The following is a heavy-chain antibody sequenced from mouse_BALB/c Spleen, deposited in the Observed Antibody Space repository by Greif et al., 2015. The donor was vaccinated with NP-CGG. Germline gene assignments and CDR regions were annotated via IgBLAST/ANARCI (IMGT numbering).Heavy chain of an antibody. CDR1: GFTFSSYG. V-gene: IGHV5-6-3*01. CDR2: INSNGGST. J-gene: IGHJ3*01. D-gene: IGHD4-1*01. CDR3: AREGGTRGFAY. Sequence: EVHLVESGGGLVQPGGSLKLSCAASGFTFSSYGMSWVRQTPDKRLELVATINSNGGSTYYPDSVKGRFTISRDNAKNTLYLQMSSLKSEDTAMYYCAREGGTRGFAYWGQGTLVTVSA.